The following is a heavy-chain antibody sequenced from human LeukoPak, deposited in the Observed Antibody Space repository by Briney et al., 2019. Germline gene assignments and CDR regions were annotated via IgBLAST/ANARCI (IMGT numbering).Heavy chain of an antibody. D-gene: IGHD3-22*01. CDR1: GFTFSSYG. J-gene: IGHJ4*02. V-gene: IGHV3-30*18. CDR3: AKDQYYYDSSGYYDY. CDR2: ISYDGSNK. Sequence: PGRSLRLSCAASGFTFSSYGMHWVRQAPGKGLEWVAVISYDGSNKYYADSVKGRFTISRDNSKNTLYLQMNSLRAEDTAVYYCAKDQYYYDSSGYYDYWGQGTLVTVSS.